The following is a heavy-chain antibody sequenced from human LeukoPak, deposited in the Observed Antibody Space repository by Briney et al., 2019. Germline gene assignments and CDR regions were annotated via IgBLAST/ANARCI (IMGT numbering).Heavy chain of an antibody. D-gene: IGHD3-22*01. CDR1: GFTVSSNY. V-gene: IGHV3-53*01. CDR2: IYSGGST. CDR3: ARDSRGDSSGYYYDAFDI. J-gene: IGHJ3*02. Sequence: PGGSLRLSCAASGFTVSSNYMSWVRQAPGKGLEWVSVIYSGGSTYYADSVKGRFTISRDNSKNTLYLQMNSLRAEDTAVYYCARDSRGDSSGYYYDAFDIWGQGTMVTVSS.